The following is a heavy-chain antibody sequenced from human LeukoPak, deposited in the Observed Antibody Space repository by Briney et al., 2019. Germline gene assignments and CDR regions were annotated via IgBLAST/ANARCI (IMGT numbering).Heavy chain of an antibody. Sequence: SETLSLTCTVSGGSISSSSYYWGWIRQPPGKGLEWIGSIYYSGSTYYNPSLKSRVTISVDTSKNQFSPKLSSVTAADTAVYYCARHVRDGYNSIVPFDYWGQGTLVTVSS. CDR2: IYYSGST. D-gene: IGHD5-24*01. CDR1: GGSISSSSYY. CDR3: ARHVRDGYNSIVPFDY. J-gene: IGHJ4*02. V-gene: IGHV4-39*01.